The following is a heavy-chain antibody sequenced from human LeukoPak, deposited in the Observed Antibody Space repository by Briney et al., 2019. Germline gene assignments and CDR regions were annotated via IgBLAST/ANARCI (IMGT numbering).Heavy chain of an antibody. Sequence: SETLSLTCAVYGGSFSGYYWGWIRQPPGKGLEWIGSIYHSGSTYYNPSLKSRVTISVDTSKNQFSLKLSSVTAADTAVYYCARDSPPNYDFWSGYYSGWFDPWGQGTLVTVSS. CDR2: IYHSGST. CDR3: ARDSPPNYDFWSGYYSGWFDP. CDR1: GGSFSGYY. V-gene: IGHV4-38-2*02. J-gene: IGHJ5*02. D-gene: IGHD3-3*01.